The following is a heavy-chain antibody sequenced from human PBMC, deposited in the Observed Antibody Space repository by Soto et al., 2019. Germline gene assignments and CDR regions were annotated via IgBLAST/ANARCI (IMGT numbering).Heavy chain of an antibody. J-gene: IGHJ3*02. CDR3: ARGYSGYRRAFDI. CDR2: INHSGST. Sequence: SETLSLTCAVYGGSFSGYYWSWIRQPPGKGLEWIGEINHSGSTNYNPSLKSRVTISVDTSKNQFSLKLSSVTAADTAVYYCARGYSGYRRAFDIWGQGTMVTVSS. D-gene: IGHD5-12*01. V-gene: IGHV4-34*01. CDR1: GGSFSGYY.